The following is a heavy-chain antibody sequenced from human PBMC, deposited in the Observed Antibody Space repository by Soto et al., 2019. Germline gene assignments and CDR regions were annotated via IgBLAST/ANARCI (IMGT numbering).Heavy chain of an antibody. V-gene: IGHV1-18*01. J-gene: IGHJ6*03. CDR3: ARDRGVAPPVAGNTHYYYDMDV. D-gene: IGHD6-19*01. Sequence: QDQLVQSGVEVKKPGASVKVSCKASGYSFTNYGITWVRQAPGQGLEWMGWISAYNGNTNYAQKFQGRVTMTTDASTSTAYLELRSLRSDDTAVYYCARDRGVAPPVAGNTHYYYDMDVWGKGTTVTVSS. CDR2: ISAYNGNT. CDR1: GYSFTNYG.